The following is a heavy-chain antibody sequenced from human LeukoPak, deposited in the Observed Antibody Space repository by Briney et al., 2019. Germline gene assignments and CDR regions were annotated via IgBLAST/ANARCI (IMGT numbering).Heavy chain of an antibody. CDR3: AIVVVIIDFDH. V-gene: IGHV1-2*02. CDR1: GYTFTDCY. J-gene: IGHJ4*02. Sequence: ASVKVSCKTSGYTFTDCYIHWVRQAPGQGLEWMGWINPNSGATNYAPKFQGRVTMTRDTSISTAYMELNRLKSDDTAVFYCAIVVVIIDFDHWGQGTRVTVSS. CDR2: INPNSGAT. D-gene: IGHD3-3*01.